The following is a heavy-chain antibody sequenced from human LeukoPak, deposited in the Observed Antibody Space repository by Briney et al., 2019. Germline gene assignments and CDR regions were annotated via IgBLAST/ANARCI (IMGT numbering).Heavy chain of an antibody. CDR3: AKGGDDYSSSWYDY. Sequence: GRSLTLSCAASGFTFDVYAMHWVRHAPGKGLEWVSGISWDSGSIGYADSVKGRFTISRDNAKNSLYLQMNSLRAEDTALYYCAKGGDDYSSSWYDYWGQGTLVTVSS. CDR1: GFTFDVYA. J-gene: IGHJ4*02. CDR2: ISWDSGSI. D-gene: IGHD6-13*01. V-gene: IGHV3-9*01.